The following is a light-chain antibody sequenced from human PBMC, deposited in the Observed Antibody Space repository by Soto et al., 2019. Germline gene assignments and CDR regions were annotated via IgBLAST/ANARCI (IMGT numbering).Light chain of an antibody. CDR2: EGT. Sequence: QSALTQPASVSGSPGQSITISCTGTSSDVGNSNFVSWYQHHPGKAPKLMIYEGTKLSSGVSNRFSGSKSGNTASLTISGLQAEVEDDYYCCSYAGRPAWVFGGGTKLTVL. J-gene: IGLJ3*02. CDR3: CSYAGRPAWV. V-gene: IGLV2-23*01. CDR1: SSDVGNSNF.